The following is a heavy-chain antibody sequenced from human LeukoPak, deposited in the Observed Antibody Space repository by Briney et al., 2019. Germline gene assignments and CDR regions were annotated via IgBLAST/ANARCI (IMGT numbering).Heavy chain of an antibody. J-gene: IGHJ3*02. Sequence: QPGGSLRLSCAASGFTVSSNYMRWVRQAPGKGLEWLSIIYSGGNTYYADSGKGRFTISRDNSKNTVFLQMNSLRAEDTAVYYCARVIVDTGYDAFDIWGQGTMVTVSS. D-gene: IGHD5-18*01. V-gene: IGHV3-66*01. CDR1: GFTVSSNY. CDR2: IYSGGNT. CDR3: ARVIVDTGYDAFDI.